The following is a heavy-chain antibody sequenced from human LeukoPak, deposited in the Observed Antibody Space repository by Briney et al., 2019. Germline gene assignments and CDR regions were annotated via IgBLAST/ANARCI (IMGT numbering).Heavy chain of an antibody. CDR2: IRYDGSNK. J-gene: IGHJ3*02. V-gene: IGHV3-30*02. CDR1: GFTFSSYG. CDR3: ARDIVVVPAAPPDAFDI. D-gene: IGHD2-2*01. Sequence: GGSLRLSCAASGFTFSSYGMLWVRQAPGKGLEWVAFIRYDGSNKYYVDSVKGRFTISRDNSKNTLYLQMNSLRAEDTAVYYCARDIVVVPAAPPDAFDIWGQGTMVTVSS.